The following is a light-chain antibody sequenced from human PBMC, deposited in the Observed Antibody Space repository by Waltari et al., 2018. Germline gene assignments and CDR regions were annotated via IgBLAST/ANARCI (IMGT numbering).Light chain of an antibody. Sequence: DIQMTQSPSSLSASVGDRVTITCRTSQRVNDFLNWYQQKPGRAPKVLIHLTSKWQNGVPSRFSARGSGTEFTLTITNLQPEDFATYFCQQSYDAPFTFGQGTELAI. V-gene: IGKV1-39*01. J-gene: IGKJ2*01. CDR3: QQSYDAPFT. CDR1: QRVNDF. CDR2: LTS.